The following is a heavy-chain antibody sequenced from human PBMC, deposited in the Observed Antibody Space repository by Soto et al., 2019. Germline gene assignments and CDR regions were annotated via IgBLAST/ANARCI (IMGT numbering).Heavy chain of an antibody. CDR2: IIPIFGTA. CDR3: AVPSGGGVYYYGMDV. V-gene: IGHV1-69*13. Sequence: SVKVSCKASGGTFSSYAISWVRQAPGQGLEWMGGIIPIFGTANYAQRFQGRVTITADESTSTAYMELSSLRSEDTAVYYCAVPSGGGVYYYGMDVWGQGTTVTVSS. D-gene: IGHD2-2*01. CDR1: GGTFSSYA. J-gene: IGHJ6*02.